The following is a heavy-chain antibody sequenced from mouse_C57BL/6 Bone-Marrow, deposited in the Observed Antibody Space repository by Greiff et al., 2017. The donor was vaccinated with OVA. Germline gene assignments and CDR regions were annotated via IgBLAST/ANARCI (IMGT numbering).Heavy chain of an antibody. Sequence: QVQLKESGPELVKPGASVKISCKASGYAFSSSWMNWVKQRPGKGLEWIGRIYPGDGDTNYNGKFKGKATLTADKSSSTAYMQLSSLTSEDSAVYYCTNLCQAWFAYWGQGTLVTVSA. J-gene: IGHJ3*01. CDR2: IYPGDGDT. V-gene: IGHV1-82*01. CDR1: GYAFSSSW. CDR3: TNLCQAWFAY. D-gene: IGHD2-3*01.